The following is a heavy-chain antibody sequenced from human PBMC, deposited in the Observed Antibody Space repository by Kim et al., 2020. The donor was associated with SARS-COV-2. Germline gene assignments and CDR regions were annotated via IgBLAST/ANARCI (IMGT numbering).Heavy chain of an antibody. D-gene: IGHD1-1*01. Sequence: NPSLESRVTISVDTSKNQFSMKLSSVTAADTAVYYCASTTSLGTYYFDSWGQGTLVTVSS. CDR3: ASTTSLGTYYFDS. V-gene: IGHV4-34*01. J-gene: IGHJ4*02.